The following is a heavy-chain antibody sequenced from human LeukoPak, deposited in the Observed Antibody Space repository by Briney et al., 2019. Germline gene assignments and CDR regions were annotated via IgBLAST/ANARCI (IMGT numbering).Heavy chain of an antibody. D-gene: IGHD2-15*01. Sequence: SETLSLTCTVSGGSISSSSYYWGWIRQPPGKGLEWIGSIYYSGSTYYNPSLKSRVTISVDTSKNQFSLKLSSVTAADTAVYYCARQGIVVVVAAQFDYWGQETLVTVSS. J-gene: IGHJ4*02. CDR3: ARQGIVVVVAAQFDY. CDR1: GGSISSSSYY. CDR2: IYYSGST. V-gene: IGHV4-39*01.